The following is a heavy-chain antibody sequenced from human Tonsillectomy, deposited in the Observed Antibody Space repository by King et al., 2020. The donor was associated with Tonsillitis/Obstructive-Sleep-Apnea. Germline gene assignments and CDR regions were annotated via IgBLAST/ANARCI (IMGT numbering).Heavy chain of an antibody. CDR1: GGSISSSY. Sequence: VQLQESGPGLVKPSETLSLTCTVSGGSISSSYWSWIRQPLGKGLEWIGYIHYSGSTSYNPSLKSRVIISVDTSKNQFSLNLSYVTAADTAVYYCARGDSSDYYYGMDVWGQGTTVTVSS. J-gene: IGHJ6*02. CDR2: IHYSGST. CDR3: ARGDSSDYYYGMDV. V-gene: IGHV4-59*01. D-gene: IGHD5-18*01.